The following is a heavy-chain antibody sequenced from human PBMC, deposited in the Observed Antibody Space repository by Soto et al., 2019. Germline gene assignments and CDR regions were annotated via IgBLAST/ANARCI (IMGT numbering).Heavy chain of an antibody. J-gene: IGHJ4*02. Sequence: ASLKLYRKASGYTFIVDYRPRVRKAPGQGLEWMGWINPNSGGTNSAQKFQGRVTMTRDPSISTAYMGLSRLRSDDTAVYYCARNEDTMFGVVRYWGQGTLVSVSS. CDR1: GYTFIVDY. CDR2: INPNSGGT. D-gene: IGHD3-3*01. CDR3: ARNEDTMFGVVRY. V-gene: IGHV1-2*02.